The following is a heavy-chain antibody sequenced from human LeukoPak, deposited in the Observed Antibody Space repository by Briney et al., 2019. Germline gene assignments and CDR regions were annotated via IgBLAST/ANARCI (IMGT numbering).Heavy chain of an antibody. CDR2: ISSSGSTI. J-gene: IGHJ4*02. CDR1: GFTFSSYE. Sequence: PGGSLRLSCAASGFTFSSYEMNWVRQAPGKGLEWVSYISSSGSTIYYADSVKGRFTISRDNAKNSLYLQMNSLRAEDTAVYYCARDGVSYYYDSSGGYYFDYWGQGTLVTVS. D-gene: IGHD3-22*01. V-gene: IGHV3-48*03. CDR3: ARDGVSYYYDSSGGYYFDY.